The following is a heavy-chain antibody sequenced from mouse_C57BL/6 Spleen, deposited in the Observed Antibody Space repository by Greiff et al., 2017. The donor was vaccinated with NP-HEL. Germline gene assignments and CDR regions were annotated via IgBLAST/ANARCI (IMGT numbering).Heavy chain of an antibody. CDR1: GFTFSDYG. Sequence: EVKLVESGGGLVKPGGSLKLSCAASGFTFSDYGMHWVRQAPEKGLEWVAYISSGSSTIYYADTVKGRFTISRDNAKNTLFLQMTSLRSEDTAMYYCARDWVWDEAYWGQGTLVTVSA. CDR3: ARDWVWDEAY. J-gene: IGHJ3*01. D-gene: IGHD4-1*01. V-gene: IGHV5-17*01. CDR2: ISSGSSTI.